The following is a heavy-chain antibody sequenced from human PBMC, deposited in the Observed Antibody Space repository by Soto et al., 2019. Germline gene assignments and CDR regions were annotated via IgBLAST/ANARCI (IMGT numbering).Heavy chain of an antibody. Sequence: QVQLVQSGGEVKRPGASVKVSCKTSGYTFSNYGITWVRQAPGQPLEWLGWISLYSDGTNYAQKFQGRVSMTTDTSTTTAYMELRGLRSDDTAVYYCERVVPGAEAWFGPWGQGTLVTVSS. CDR3: ERVVPGAEAWFGP. D-gene: IGHD2-2*01. CDR1: GYTFSNYG. V-gene: IGHV1-18*01. J-gene: IGHJ5*02. CDR2: ISLYSDGT.